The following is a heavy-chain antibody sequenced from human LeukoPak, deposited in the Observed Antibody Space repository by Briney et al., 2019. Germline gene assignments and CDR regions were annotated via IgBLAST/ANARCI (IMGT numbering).Heavy chain of an antibody. D-gene: IGHD6-19*01. Sequence: PSETLSLTCTVSGGSISSGGYYWSWIRQHPGKGLEWIGYIYYSGSTYYNPSLKSRVTISVDTSKNQFSLKLSSVTAADTAVYYCAREIAVAGTSGGWFDPWGQGTLVTVSS. CDR1: GGSISSGGYY. CDR3: AREIAVAGTSGGWFDP. V-gene: IGHV4-31*03. CDR2: IYYSGST. J-gene: IGHJ5*02.